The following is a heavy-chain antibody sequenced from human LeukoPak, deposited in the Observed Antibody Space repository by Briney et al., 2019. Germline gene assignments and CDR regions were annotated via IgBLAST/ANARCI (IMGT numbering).Heavy chain of an antibody. CDR1: GGTFSNYA. Sequence: GTSVKVSCKASGGTFSNYAISWVRQAPGQGLEWMGGIIPIFGTANYAQKLQGRVTMTTDTSTSTAYMELRSLRSDDTAVYYCARGGEEQWLPSDYWGQGTLVTVSS. V-gene: IGHV1-69*05. CDR2: IIPIFGTA. CDR3: ARGGEEQWLPSDY. J-gene: IGHJ4*02. D-gene: IGHD6-19*01.